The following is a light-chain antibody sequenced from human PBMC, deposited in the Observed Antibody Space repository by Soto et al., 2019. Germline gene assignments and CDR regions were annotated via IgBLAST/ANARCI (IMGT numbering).Light chain of an antibody. Sequence: EIVLTQSPGTLSLSPGERATLSCRASQSVSSGYLAWYQHKPGQPPTLLIYAESSRVTGIPDRFSGSGSGTDFTLTISRLEPEDFAVYYCQQYGSSSTWTFGQGTKVEIK. J-gene: IGKJ1*01. CDR3: QQYGSSSTWT. CDR2: AES. V-gene: IGKV3-20*01. CDR1: QSVSSGY.